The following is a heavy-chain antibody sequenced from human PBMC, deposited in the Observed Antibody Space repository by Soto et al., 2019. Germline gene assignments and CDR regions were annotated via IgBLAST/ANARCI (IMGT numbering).Heavy chain of an antibody. CDR3: AREPPRYITARPPTWNDY. CDR1: GGSFSGYY. Sequence: TSETLSLTCAVYGGSFSGYYWSWIRQPPGKGLEWIGEINHSGSTNYNPSLKSRVTISVDTSKNQFSLKLSSVTAADTAVYYCAREPPRYITARPPTWNDYWGQGTLVTVSS. J-gene: IGHJ4*02. V-gene: IGHV4-34*01. CDR2: INHSGST. D-gene: IGHD6-6*01.